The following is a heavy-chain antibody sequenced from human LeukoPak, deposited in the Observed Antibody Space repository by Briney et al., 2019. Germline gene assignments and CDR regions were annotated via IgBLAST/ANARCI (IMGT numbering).Heavy chain of an antibody. V-gene: IGHV4-30-2*01. J-gene: IGHJ3*02. Sequence: SETLSLTCTVSGGSISSGGYYWSWIRQPPGKGLEWIGYIYHSGSTYYNPSLKSRVTISVDRSKNQFSLKLSSVTAADTAVYYCARGVNTIFVEWDDAFDIWGQGTMVTVSS. D-gene: IGHD3-3*01. CDR2: IYHSGST. CDR3: ARGVNTIFVEWDDAFDI. CDR1: GGSISSGGYY.